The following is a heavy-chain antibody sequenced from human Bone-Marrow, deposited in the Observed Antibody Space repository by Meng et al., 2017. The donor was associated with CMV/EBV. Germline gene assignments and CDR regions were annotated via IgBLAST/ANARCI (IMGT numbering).Heavy chain of an antibody. D-gene: IGHD1-7*01. CDR1: GFTFTSFA. CDR2: ISFDGENK. CDR3: ARSKGTHMYPFDY. J-gene: IGHJ4*01. V-gene: IGHV3-30*04. Sequence: AETLSLTCAASGFTFTSFAMHWVRQAPGKGLEWVGVISFDGENKYYADSVKGRFTISRDNYQNTVFLQMDTLNTTDTAMYFCARSKGTHMYPFDYWGQGSLVTVSS.